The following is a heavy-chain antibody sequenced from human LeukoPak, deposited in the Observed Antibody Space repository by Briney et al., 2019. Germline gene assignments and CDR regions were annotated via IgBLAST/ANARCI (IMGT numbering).Heavy chain of an antibody. CDR1: GFTFSSYW. J-gene: IGHJ4*02. Sequence: PGGSLRLSCAASGFTFSSYWMHWVRQAPGMGLVWVSRISGDGSITWYADSVKGRFTISRDIAKNTLYLQMNSLRAEDTAVYYCARDGYSSILNYWGQGTLVTVSS. CDR2: ISGDGSIT. D-gene: IGHD5-12*01. V-gene: IGHV3-74*01. CDR3: ARDGYSSILNY.